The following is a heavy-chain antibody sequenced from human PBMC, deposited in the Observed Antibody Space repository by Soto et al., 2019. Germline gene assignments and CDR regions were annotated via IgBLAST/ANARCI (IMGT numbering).Heavy chain of an antibody. CDR1: GYTFTSYA. CDR2: INAGNGNT. D-gene: IGHD4-17*01. Sequence: ASVKVSCKASGYTFTSYAMHWVRQAPGQRLEWMGWINAGNGNTKYSQKFQGRVTITRDTSASTAYMELSSLRSEDTAVYYCARDLAVTTIVGGYWGQGTLVTVSS. J-gene: IGHJ4*02. CDR3: ARDLAVTTIVGGY. V-gene: IGHV1-3*01.